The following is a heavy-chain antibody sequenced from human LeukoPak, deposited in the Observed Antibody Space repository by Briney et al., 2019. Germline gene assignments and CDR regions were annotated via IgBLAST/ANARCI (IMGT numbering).Heavy chain of an antibody. CDR1: GGSFSGYY. J-gene: IGHJ5*02. V-gene: IGHV4-34*01. D-gene: IGHD4-23*01. Sequence: SETLSLTCAVYGGSFSGYYCNWIRQPPGKGLEWIGEINHSGITNYNPSLKSRVTISVDTSKKQFSLKLNSVTAADTAVYYCARVGTTVIIASDPWGQGTQVIVSS. CDR3: ARVGTTVIIASDP. CDR2: INHSGIT.